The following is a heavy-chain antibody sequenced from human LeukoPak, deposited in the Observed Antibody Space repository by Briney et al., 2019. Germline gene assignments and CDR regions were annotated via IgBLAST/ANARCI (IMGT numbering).Heavy chain of an antibody. Sequence: SETLSLTCAVSGYSISSGYYWGWIRQSPGKGLEWIATIFHSGSIHYNPSLKSRVTLSVDTSKNQFSLRLNSVTAADTALYYCARMGVSYYYDSSTYYPTAFDVWGQGTMVSVSS. D-gene: IGHD3-22*01. V-gene: IGHV4-38-2*01. J-gene: IGHJ3*01. CDR1: GYSISSGYY. CDR3: ARMGVSYYYDSSTYYPTAFDV. CDR2: IFHSGSI.